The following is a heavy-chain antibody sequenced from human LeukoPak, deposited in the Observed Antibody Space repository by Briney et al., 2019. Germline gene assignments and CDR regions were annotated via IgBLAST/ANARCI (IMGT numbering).Heavy chain of an antibody. J-gene: IGHJ4*02. CDR2: FDVEQDKT. V-gene: IGHV1-24*01. Sequence: NPGGSLRLSCKVSGYALAELSIHWVRQTPGKGLEWKGGFDVEQDKTLYAKKFEGRVTLTEDTSTATEHLDMNRLTSDDTGVYFCATDMMNGTTWRDYWGRGTLVVVSS. D-gene: IGHD1-1*01. CDR1: GYALAELS. CDR3: ATDMMNGTTWRDY.